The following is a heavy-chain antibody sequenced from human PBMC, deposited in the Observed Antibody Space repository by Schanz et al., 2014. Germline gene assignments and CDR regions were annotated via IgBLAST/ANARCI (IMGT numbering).Heavy chain of an antibody. J-gene: IGHJ4*02. D-gene: IGHD3-10*01. CDR2: ISPSSSYI. CDR1: GFTFSSYL. Sequence: AQLVESGGGVVQPGGSLTLSCAASGFTFSSYLMSWVRQAPGKGLEYISSISPSSSYIYYADSVKGRFTFSRDSSKNTVYLQMDSLRADDTSVYYCARGRGYIIGQWGQGSLVTVSS. V-gene: IGHV3-21*01. CDR3: ARGRGYIIGQ.